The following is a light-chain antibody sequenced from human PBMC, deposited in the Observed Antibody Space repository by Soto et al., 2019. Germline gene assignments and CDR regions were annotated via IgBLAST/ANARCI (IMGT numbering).Light chain of an antibody. CDR1: RSDIGSYNY. Sequence: QSALTQPASVSGSPGQSITISCSGTRSDIGSYNYVAWYQQFPGKTPKILIYGVSNRPSGVSSRFSGSKSGNTASLTISGLQAEDEADYYCCSFALRSTLIFGGGTKLTVL. V-gene: IGLV2-23*02. J-gene: IGLJ2*01. CDR2: GVS. CDR3: CSFALRSTLI.